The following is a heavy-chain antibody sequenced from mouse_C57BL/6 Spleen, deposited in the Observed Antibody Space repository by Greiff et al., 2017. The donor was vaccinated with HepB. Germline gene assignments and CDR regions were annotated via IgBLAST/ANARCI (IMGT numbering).Heavy chain of an antibody. V-gene: IGHV1-15*01. CDR2: IDPETGGT. J-gene: IGHJ3*01. D-gene: IGHD3-2*02. Sequence: PMQQSGAELVRPGASVTLSCKASGYTFTDYEMHWVKQTPVHGLEWIGAIDPETGGTAYNQKFKGKAILTADKSSSTAYMELRSLTSEDSAVYYCTRDSSGSAWFAYWGQGTLVTVSA. CDR3: TRDSSGSAWFAY. CDR1: GYTFTDYE.